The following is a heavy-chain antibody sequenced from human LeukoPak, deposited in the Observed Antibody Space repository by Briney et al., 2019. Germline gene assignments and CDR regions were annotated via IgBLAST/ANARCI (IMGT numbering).Heavy chain of an antibody. V-gene: IGHV3-23*01. Sequence: GGSLRLSCAASGFTFSSYSMNWVRQAPGKGLEWVSAISGSGGSTYYADSVKGRFTISRDNSKNTLYLQMNSLRAEDTAVYYCAKSRWELREPFDYWGQGTLVTVSS. CDR2: ISGSGGST. CDR1: GFTFSSYS. D-gene: IGHD1-26*01. J-gene: IGHJ4*02. CDR3: AKSRWELREPFDY.